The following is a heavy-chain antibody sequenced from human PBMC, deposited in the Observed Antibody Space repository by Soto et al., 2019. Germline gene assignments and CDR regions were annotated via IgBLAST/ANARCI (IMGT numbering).Heavy chain of an antibody. CDR3: ARDGSSSGSMYGMDV. Sequence: ASVKVSCKASGYTFTGYYMHWVRQAPGQGLEWMGWINPNSGGTNYAQKFQGWVTMTRDTSISTAYMELSRLRSDDTAVYYCARDGSSSGSMYGMDVWGQGTTVTAP. D-gene: IGHD6-13*01. CDR2: INPNSGGT. V-gene: IGHV1-2*04. J-gene: IGHJ6*02. CDR1: GYTFTGYY.